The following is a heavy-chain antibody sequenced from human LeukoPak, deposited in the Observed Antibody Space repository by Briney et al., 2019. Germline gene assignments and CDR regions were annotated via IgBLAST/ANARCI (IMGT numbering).Heavy chain of an antibody. CDR2: INPNSGGT. CDR1: GYTFTGYY. V-gene: IGHV1-2*04. CDR3: ARESTDYYDSSGYYANWFDP. J-gene: IGHJ5*02. Sequence: GASVKVSCKASGYTFTGYYMHWVRQAPGQGLEWMGWINPNSGGTNYAQKFQGWVTMTRDTSISTAYMELSRLRSDDTAVYYCARESTDYYDSSGYYANWFDPWGQGTLVTVSS. D-gene: IGHD3-22*01.